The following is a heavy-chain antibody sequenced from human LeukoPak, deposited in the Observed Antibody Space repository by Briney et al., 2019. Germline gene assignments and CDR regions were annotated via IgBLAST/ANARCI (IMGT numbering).Heavy chain of an antibody. CDR3: TVDDDSGWYSFVH. V-gene: IGHV3-15*07. CDR2: IKSKTDGGTT. J-gene: IGHJ4*02. CDR1: GFTFSNAW. D-gene: IGHD6-19*01. Sequence: GGSLRLSCGASGFTFSNAWMNWVRQAPGKGLEWVGRIKSKTDGGTTDYAGPVKGRFTMSRDDPKNTLFLQMNSLKTEDTAVYYCTVDDDSGWYSFVHWGQGTLVTVSS.